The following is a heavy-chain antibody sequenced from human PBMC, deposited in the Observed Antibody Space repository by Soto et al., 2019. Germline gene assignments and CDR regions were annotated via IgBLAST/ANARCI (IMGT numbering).Heavy chain of an antibody. CDR2: IGTAGDT. CDR3: ARVKWTSGEYYFDY. Sequence: QAGGSLRLSCAASGFTFSSYDMHWVRQATGKGLEWVSAIGTAGDTYYPGSVKGRFTISRENAKNSLYLQMNSLRAGDTAVYYCARVKWTSGEYYFDYWGQGTLVTVSS. D-gene: IGHD1-26*01. CDR1: GFTFSSYD. J-gene: IGHJ4*02. V-gene: IGHV3-13*01.